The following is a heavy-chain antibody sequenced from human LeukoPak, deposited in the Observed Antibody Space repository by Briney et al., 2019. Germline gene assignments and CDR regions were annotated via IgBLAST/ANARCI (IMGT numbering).Heavy chain of an antibody. V-gene: IGHV3-21*01. CDR3: ARAAIAVAGTNIRVYDAFDI. Sequence: PGGSLRLSCAASGFTFSSYSMTWVRQAPGKGLEWVSSISSSSSYIYYADSVKGRFTISRDNATNSLYLQMNSLRAEDTAVYYCARAAIAVAGTNIRVYDAFDIWGQGTMVTVSS. D-gene: IGHD6-19*01. CDR1: GFTFSSYS. CDR2: ISSSSSYI. J-gene: IGHJ3*02.